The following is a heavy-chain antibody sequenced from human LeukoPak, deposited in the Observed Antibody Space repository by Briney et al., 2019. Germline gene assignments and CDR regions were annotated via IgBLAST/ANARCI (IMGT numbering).Heavy chain of an antibody. Sequence: SETLSLTCTVSGGSISSGDYYWSWIRQPPGKGLEWIGYIYYSGSTYYNPSLKSRVTISVDTSKNQFSLKLSSVTAADTAVYYCARETRLYGSGSIGWFDPWGQGTLVTVSS. CDR2: IYYSGST. CDR3: ARETRLYGSGSIGWFDP. D-gene: IGHD3-10*01. CDR1: GGSISSGDYY. V-gene: IGHV4-30-4*08. J-gene: IGHJ5*02.